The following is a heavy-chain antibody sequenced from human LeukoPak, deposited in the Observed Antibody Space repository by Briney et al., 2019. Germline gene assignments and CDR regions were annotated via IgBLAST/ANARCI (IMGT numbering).Heavy chain of an antibody. CDR1: GFTFDDYG. J-gene: IGHJ5*02. D-gene: IGHD2-15*01. CDR3: ARVLPPLLFDP. V-gene: IGHV3-20*04. CDR2: INRNGGST. Sequence: RSGGSLRLSCAASGFTFDDYGMSWVRQAPGKGLEWVSGINRNGGSTGYADSVKGRFTISRDNAKNSLYLQMNSLRAEDTALYYCARVLPPLLFDPWGQGTLVTVSS.